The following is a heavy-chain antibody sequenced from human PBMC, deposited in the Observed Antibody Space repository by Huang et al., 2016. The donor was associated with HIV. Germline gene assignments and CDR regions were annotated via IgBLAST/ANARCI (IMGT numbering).Heavy chain of an antibody. V-gene: IGHV1-24*01. Sequence: QVQLVQSGAEVKKPGASVKVSCKVSGYTLTELSMHWVRQAPGKGLEWLGGFEPEDGETIDAQKFQCRVTMTEDTSTDTAYMELSSLRSEDTAVYYCATVYRRFRNHDSGDYYFDYWDQGTLVTVSS. D-gene: IGHD3-22*01. J-gene: IGHJ4*02. CDR3: ATVYRRFRNHDSGDYYFDY. CDR1: GYTLTELS. CDR2: FEPEDGET.